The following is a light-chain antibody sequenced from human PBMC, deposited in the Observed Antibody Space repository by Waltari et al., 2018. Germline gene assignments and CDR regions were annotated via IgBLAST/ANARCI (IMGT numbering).Light chain of an antibody. J-gene: IGLJ2*01. V-gene: IGLV2-14*01. Sequence: QSALTQPASVSGSPGPSVTIFCAGTSTDVGGYNSVSWYQEHPGQAPTVIIYDVSDRPSGVSDRFSGSKSGNTASLTISGLQAEDEADYYCSSQSSNDVVLFGGGTKLTVL. CDR3: SSQSSNDVVL. CDR1: STDVGGYNS. CDR2: DVS.